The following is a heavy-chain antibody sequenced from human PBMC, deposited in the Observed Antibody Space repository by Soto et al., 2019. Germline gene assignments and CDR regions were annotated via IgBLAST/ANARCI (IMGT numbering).Heavy chain of an antibody. CDR1: GVTFSSYA. Sequence: QVQLVQSGAEVKKPGSSVKVSCQASGVTFSSYAIRRVRQAPGQGLEWVGGIIPIFGTANYAQKFQGRVTITADESTSTAYMELSSLRSEDTAVCYCARESGYGDYSNYGYFDYWGQGTLVTVSS. CDR3: ARESGYGDYSNYGYFDY. CDR2: IIPIFGTA. J-gene: IGHJ4*02. V-gene: IGHV1-69*01. D-gene: IGHD4-4*01.